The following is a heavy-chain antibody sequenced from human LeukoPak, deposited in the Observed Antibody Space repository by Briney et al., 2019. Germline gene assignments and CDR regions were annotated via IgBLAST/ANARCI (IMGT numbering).Heavy chain of an antibody. V-gene: IGHV4-39*07. Sequence: SETLSLTCTVSGGSISSSSYYWGWIRQPPGKGLEWIGSIYYSGSTYYNPSLKSRVTISVDTSKNQFSLKLSSVTAADTAVYYCARDSLGNYDILTGYSGARYWGQGTLVTVSS. CDR3: ARDSLGNYDILTGYSGARY. D-gene: IGHD3-9*01. CDR1: GGSISSSSYY. CDR2: IYYSGST. J-gene: IGHJ4*02.